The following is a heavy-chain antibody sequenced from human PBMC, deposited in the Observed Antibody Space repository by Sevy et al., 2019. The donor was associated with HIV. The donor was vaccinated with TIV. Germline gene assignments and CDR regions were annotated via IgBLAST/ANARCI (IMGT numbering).Heavy chain of an antibody. CDR3: AREGVSIANWFDP. CDR1: GGSISSGDYY. CDR2: IYYSGST. Sequence: SETLSLTCTVSGGSISSGDYYWSWIRQPPGKGLEWIGYIYYSGSTYYNPSLKSRVTISVDTSKNQFSLKLSSVTAADTAVYYCAREGVSIANWFDPWGQGTLVTVSS. D-gene: IGHD2-2*01. J-gene: IGHJ5*02. V-gene: IGHV4-30-4*01.